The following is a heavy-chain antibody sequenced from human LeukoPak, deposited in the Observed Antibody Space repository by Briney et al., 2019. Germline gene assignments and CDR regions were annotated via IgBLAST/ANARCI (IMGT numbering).Heavy chain of an antibody. CDR2: FDPEDGET. J-gene: IGHJ4*02. CDR3: ATERIAARRAVPLLHY. V-gene: IGHV1-24*01. D-gene: IGHD6-6*01. CDR1: GYTLTELS. Sequence: ASVKVSYKVSGYTLTELSMHWVRQAPGKGLEWMGGFDPEDGETIYAQKFQGRVTMTEDTSTDTAYMELSSLRSEDTAVYYCATERIAARRAVPLLHYWGQGTLVTVSS.